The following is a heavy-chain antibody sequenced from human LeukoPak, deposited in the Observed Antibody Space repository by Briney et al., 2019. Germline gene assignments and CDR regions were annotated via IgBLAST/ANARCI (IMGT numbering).Heavy chain of an antibody. Sequence: GGSLRLSCAASGFTFSTYWMSWVRQAPGKGLEWVANIKQDASEKYSVDSVKGRFTISRDNDRNSVYLQMNSLRAEDTAVYYCARDRRDGYNVLDYWGQGTLVTVSS. CDR3: ARDRRDGYNVLDY. CDR2: IKQDASEK. V-gene: IGHV3-7*01. D-gene: IGHD5-24*01. J-gene: IGHJ4*02. CDR1: GFTFSTYW.